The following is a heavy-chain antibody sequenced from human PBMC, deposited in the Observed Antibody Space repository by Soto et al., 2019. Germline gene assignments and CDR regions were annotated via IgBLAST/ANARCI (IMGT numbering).Heavy chain of an antibody. CDR1: GGSISSGDYY. CDR3: ARLNAGTTYYYYGMDV. J-gene: IGHJ6*02. V-gene: IGHV4-30-4*01. CDR2: IYYSGST. D-gene: IGHD1-7*01. Sequence: SETLSLTCTVSGGSISSGDYYWSWIRQPPGKGLEWIGYIYYSGSTYYNPSLKSRVTISVDTSKNQFSLKLSSVTAADTALYYCARLNAGTTYYYYGMDVWGQGTTVTVLL.